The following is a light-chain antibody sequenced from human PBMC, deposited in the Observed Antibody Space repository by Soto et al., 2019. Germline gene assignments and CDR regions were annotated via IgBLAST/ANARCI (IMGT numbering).Light chain of an antibody. CDR3: SSYTGSSTPWV. Sequence: QSALTQPASVSGSPGQSITISCTGTSSDVGAYNYVSWYQQHLGKAPKLMISGVSNRPSGVSNRFSGSKSGNTASLTISGLQADDEADYYCSSYTGSSTPWVFGGGTKLTVL. J-gene: IGLJ3*02. CDR2: GVS. CDR1: SSDVGAYNY. V-gene: IGLV2-14*01.